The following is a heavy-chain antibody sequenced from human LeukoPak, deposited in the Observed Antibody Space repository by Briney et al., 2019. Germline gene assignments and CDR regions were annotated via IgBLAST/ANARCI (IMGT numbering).Heavy chain of an antibody. CDR2: IYYSGST. V-gene: IGHV4-59*12. Sequence: SETLSLTCTVSGGSISSYYWSWIRQPPGKGLEWIGYIYYSGSTNYNPSLKSRVTISVDTSKNQFSLKLSSVTAADTAVYYCARVSSGWYYYYYGMDAWGQGTTVTVSS. J-gene: IGHJ6*02. CDR3: ARVSSGWYYYYYGMDA. D-gene: IGHD6-19*01. CDR1: GGSISSYY.